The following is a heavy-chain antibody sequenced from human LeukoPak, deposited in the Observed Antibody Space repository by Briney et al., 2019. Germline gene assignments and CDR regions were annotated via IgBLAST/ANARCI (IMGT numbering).Heavy chain of an antibody. V-gene: IGHV3-15*01. CDR3: TTAGGLSGYHGRRDLNY. CDR2: IKSKTDGGTT. J-gene: IGHJ4*02. CDR1: GFTLNNFW. D-gene: IGHD5-18*01. Sequence: GGSLRLSCAASGFTLNNFWMSWVRRAPGKGLEWVGRIKSKTDGGTTDYAAPVKGRFTISRDDSKNTLYLQMNSLKTEDTAVYYCTTAGGLSGYHGRRDLNYWGQGTLVTVSS.